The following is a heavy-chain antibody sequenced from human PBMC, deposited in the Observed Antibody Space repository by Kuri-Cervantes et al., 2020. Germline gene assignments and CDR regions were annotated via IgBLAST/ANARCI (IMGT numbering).Heavy chain of an antibody. V-gene: IGHV3-23*01. CDR1: GFTFSSYA. Sequence: LSLTCAASGFTFSSYAMSWVRQAPGKGLEWVSAISGSGGSTYYADPVKGRFTISRDNSENTLYLHMNSLRAEDTAVYYCANPPYYDFWSGYYRAGYYYGMDVWGQGTTVTVSS. D-gene: IGHD3-3*01. J-gene: IGHJ6*02. CDR3: ANPPYYDFWSGYYRAGYYYGMDV. CDR2: ISGSGGST.